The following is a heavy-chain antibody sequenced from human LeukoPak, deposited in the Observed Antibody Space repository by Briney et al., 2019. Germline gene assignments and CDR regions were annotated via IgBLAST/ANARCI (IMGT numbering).Heavy chain of an antibody. J-gene: IGHJ5*02. CDR1: GGSFSGYY. D-gene: IGHD3-10*01. CDR3: ARVVRGVPNWFDP. V-gene: IGHV4-34*01. Sequence: KSSETLSLTCAVYGGSFSGYYWSWIRQPPGKGLEWIGEINHSGSTNYNPSLKSRVTISVDTSKNQFSLKLRSVTAADTAVYYCARVVRGVPNWFDPWGQGTLVTVSS. CDR2: INHSGST.